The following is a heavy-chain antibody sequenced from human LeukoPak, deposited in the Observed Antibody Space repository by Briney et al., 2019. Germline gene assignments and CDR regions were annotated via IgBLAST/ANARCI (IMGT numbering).Heavy chain of an antibody. J-gene: IGHJ4*02. CDR3: VRLYDDYTNGHFDS. D-gene: IGHD4-11*01. CDR1: GFTFSDYY. V-gene: IGHV3-11*06. CDR2: ITSSSSYI. Sequence: GGSLRLSCAASGFTFSDYYMSWIRQAPGKGLEWVSSITSSSSYIYYADSVKGRFTISRDNAKNSLYLQLNSLRAEDTAVYYCVRLYDDYTNGHFDSWGQGTLVTVSS.